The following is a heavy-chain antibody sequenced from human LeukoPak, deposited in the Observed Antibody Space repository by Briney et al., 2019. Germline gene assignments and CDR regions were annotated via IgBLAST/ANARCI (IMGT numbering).Heavy chain of an antibody. D-gene: IGHD6-13*01. CDR2: IYYSGST. CDR1: GGSITGYY. V-gene: IGHV4-39*01. Sequence: SETLSLTCTVSGGSITGYYWGWIRQPPGKGLEWIGSIYYSGSTYYNPSLKSRVTISVDTSKNQLSLKLSSVTAADTAVYYCARRVSSWLPENWFDPWGQGTLVTVSS. J-gene: IGHJ5*02. CDR3: ARRVSSWLPENWFDP.